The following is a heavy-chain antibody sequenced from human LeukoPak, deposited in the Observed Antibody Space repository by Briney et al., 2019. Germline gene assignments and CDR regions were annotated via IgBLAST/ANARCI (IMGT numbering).Heavy chain of an antibody. Sequence: GGSLRLSCAASGFTFDDYAMHWVRQAPGKGLEWVSGISWNSGSIGYADSVKGRFTISRDNAKNSLYLQMNSLRAEDAALYYCAKGYSSGWYEWGYFDYWGQGTLVTVSS. J-gene: IGHJ4*02. CDR2: ISWNSGSI. CDR3: AKGYSSGWYEWGYFDY. CDR1: GFTFDDYA. D-gene: IGHD6-13*01. V-gene: IGHV3-9*01.